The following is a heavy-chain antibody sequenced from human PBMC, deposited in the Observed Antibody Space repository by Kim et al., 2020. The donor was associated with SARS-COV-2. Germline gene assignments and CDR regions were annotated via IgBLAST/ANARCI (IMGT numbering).Heavy chain of an antibody. Sequence: TNYNPSLKSRVTISVDTSKNQFSLKLSSVTAADTAVYYCARGQSSTSFDPWGQGTLVTVSS. D-gene: IGHD2-2*01. CDR2: T. V-gene: IGHV4-34*01. CDR3: ARGQSSTSFDP. J-gene: IGHJ5*02.